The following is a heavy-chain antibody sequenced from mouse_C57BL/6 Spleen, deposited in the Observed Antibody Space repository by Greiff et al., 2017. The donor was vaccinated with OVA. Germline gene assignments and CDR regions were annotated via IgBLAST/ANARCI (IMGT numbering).Heavy chain of an antibody. Sequence: EVKLVESGEGLVKPGGSLKLSCAASGFTFSSYAMSWVRQTPEKRLEWVAYISSGGDYIYYADTVKGRFTISRDNARNTLYLQMSSLKSEDTAMYYCTRYDYDDGIDYWGQGTTLTVSS. J-gene: IGHJ2*01. CDR3: TRYDYDDGIDY. V-gene: IGHV5-9-1*02. CDR1: GFTFSSYA. CDR2: ISSGGDYI. D-gene: IGHD2-4*01.